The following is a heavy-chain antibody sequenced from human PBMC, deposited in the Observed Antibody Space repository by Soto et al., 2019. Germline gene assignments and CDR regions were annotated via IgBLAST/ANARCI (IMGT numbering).Heavy chain of an antibody. D-gene: IGHD6-13*01. Sequence: GGSLRLSCAASGFIFSNYAMSWVRQAPGKGLEWVSDISSSGSTIYYADSVKGRFTISRDNAKNSLYLQMNSLRAEDTAVYYCARDPLPYSSSWHFQHWGQGTLVTVS. V-gene: IGHV3-48*01. CDR3: ARDPLPYSSSWHFQH. CDR1: GFIFSNYA. CDR2: ISSSGSTI. J-gene: IGHJ1*01.